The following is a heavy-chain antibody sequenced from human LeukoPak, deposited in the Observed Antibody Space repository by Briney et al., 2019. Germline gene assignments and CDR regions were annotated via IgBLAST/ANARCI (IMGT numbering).Heavy chain of an antibody. CDR2: IYYSGST. CDR3: ARQRTVAGRYFDY. J-gene: IGHJ4*02. CDR1: GGSISSYY. V-gene: IGHV4-59*08. D-gene: IGHD6-19*01. Sequence: SETLSLTCTVSGGSISSYYWSWIRQPPGKGLEWIGYIYYSGSTNYNPSLKSRVTISVDTSKNQFSLKLSSVTAADTAVYYCARQRTVAGRYFDYWGQGTLVTVSS.